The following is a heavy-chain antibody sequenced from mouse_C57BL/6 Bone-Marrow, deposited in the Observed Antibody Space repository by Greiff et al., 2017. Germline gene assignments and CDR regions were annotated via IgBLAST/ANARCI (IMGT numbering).Heavy chain of an antibody. J-gene: IGHJ2*01. CDR3: ARSYYGRDY. V-gene: IGHV1-19*01. D-gene: IGHD1-1*01. CDR2: INPYNGGP. Sequence: VQLKQSGPVLVKPGASVKMSCKASGYTFTDSYMNWVKQSHGKSLEWIGVINPYNGGPSYNQKFKGKATLTVDKSSSTAYMELNSLTSEDTAVYYCARSYYGRDYWGQGTTLTVSS. CDR1: GYTFTDSY.